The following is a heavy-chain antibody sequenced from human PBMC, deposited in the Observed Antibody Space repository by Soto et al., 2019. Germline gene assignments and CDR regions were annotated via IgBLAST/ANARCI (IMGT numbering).Heavy chain of an antibody. CDR3: ARGQGDILTGYYNKAAGYYMDV. J-gene: IGHJ6*03. CDR1: GYTFTSYY. Sequence: GASVKVSCKASGYTFTSYYMHWVRQAPGQGLEWKGIINPSGGSTSYAQKFQGRVTMTRDTSTSTVYMELSSLRSEDTAVYYCARGQGDILTGYYNKAAGYYMDVWGKGTTVTVSS. D-gene: IGHD3-9*01. V-gene: IGHV1-46*03. CDR2: INPSGGST.